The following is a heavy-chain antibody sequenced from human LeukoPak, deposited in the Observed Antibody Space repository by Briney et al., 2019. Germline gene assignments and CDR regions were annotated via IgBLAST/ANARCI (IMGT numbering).Heavy chain of an antibody. CDR3: AGWSGSSWADSFDY. Sequence: GGSLRLSCAASGFTVSSNYMSWVRQAPGKGLEWVSVIYSGGSTYYADSVKGRFTISRDNSKNTLYLQMNSLRAEDTAVYYCAGWSGSSWADSFDYWGQGTLVTVSS. J-gene: IGHJ4*02. D-gene: IGHD6-13*01. V-gene: IGHV3-53*01. CDR1: GFTVSSNY. CDR2: IYSGGST.